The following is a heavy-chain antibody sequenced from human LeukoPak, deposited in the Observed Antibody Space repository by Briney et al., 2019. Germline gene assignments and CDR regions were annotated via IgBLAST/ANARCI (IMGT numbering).Heavy chain of an antibody. CDR3: ARGVRRDCSSTSCVNWFDP. CDR1: GYTFTSYG. Sequence: ASVKVSCKASGYTFTSYGISWVRQAPGQGLEWMGWINPNSGGTNYAQKFQGRVTMTRDTSISTAYMELSRLRSDDTAVYYCARGVRRDCSSTSCVNWFDPWGQGTLVTVSS. CDR2: INPNSGGT. V-gene: IGHV1-2*02. J-gene: IGHJ5*02. D-gene: IGHD2-2*01.